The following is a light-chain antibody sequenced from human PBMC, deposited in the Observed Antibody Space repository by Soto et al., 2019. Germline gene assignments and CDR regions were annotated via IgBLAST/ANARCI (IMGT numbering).Light chain of an antibody. Sequence: DIQMTQSPSTLSACVGDRVTITCRASQSISAGLAWYQQKPGKAPKLLIYKASSLESGVPSRFSGSGSGTEFTLTISSLQPDDFATYYCQQYNNYGSWTFGQGTKVEIK. CDR3: QQYNNYGSWT. CDR2: KAS. CDR1: QSISAG. V-gene: IGKV1-5*03. J-gene: IGKJ1*01.